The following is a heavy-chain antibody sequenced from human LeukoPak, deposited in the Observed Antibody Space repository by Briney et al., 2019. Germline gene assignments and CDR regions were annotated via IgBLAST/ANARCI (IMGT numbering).Heavy chain of an antibody. CDR2: IYSGGDT. J-gene: IGHJ4*02. CDR1: GFTVSSSH. CDR3: ARVYNYVFDY. Sequence: GGSLRLSCAASGFTVSSSHMTWVRQAVGKGLEWVSFIYSGGDTSYADAVKGRFTISRDNSKNTLYLQMNSLRAEDTAVYYCARVYNYVFDYWGQGTLVTVSS. D-gene: IGHD3-10*02. V-gene: IGHV3-53*01.